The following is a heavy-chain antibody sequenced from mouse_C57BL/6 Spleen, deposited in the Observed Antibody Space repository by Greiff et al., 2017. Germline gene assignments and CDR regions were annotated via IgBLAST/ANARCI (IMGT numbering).Heavy chain of an antibody. J-gene: IGHJ2*01. CDR3: ARGDYYGSSEGY. D-gene: IGHD1-1*01. Sequence: DVKLVESGAELVKPGASVKLSCTASGFNIQDYYMHWVKQRTEQGLEWIGRIDPEDGETKYAPKFPGKATIKADTSSNTAYLQLSSLTSEDTAVYYCARGDYYGSSEGYWGQGTTLTVSS. CDR1: GFNIQDYY. V-gene: IGHV14-2*01. CDR2: IDPEDGET.